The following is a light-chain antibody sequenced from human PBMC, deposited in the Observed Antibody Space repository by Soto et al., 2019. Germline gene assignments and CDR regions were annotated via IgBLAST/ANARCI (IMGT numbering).Light chain of an antibody. CDR2: GAS. CDR3: QQYGSSPLFT. V-gene: IGKV3-20*01. Sequence: EIVLTQSPGTLSLSPGERATLSCRASQSVISNYLAWYQQKPGQAPRLLIYGASSRATGIPARFSGSGSGTDCTLTISRLEPEDFAVYYCQQYGSSPLFTFGPGTKVDIK. CDR1: QSVISNY. J-gene: IGKJ3*01.